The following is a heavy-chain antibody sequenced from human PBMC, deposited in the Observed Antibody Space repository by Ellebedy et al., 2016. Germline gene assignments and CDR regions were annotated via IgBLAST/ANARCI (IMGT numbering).Heavy chain of an antibody. D-gene: IGHD4-23*01. CDR3: ARLYGGVTVFDS. V-gene: IGHV3-7*03. J-gene: IGHJ4*02. CDR2: IKEDGSDK. Sequence: GGSLRPSXAASGFTLSSYWMSWVRQAPGKGLEWVASIKEDGSDKKFVDSAKGRFAISRDNAENSLYLQMNSLRAEDTAVYYCARLYGGVTVFDSWGRGTLVTVSS. CDR1: GFTLSSYW.